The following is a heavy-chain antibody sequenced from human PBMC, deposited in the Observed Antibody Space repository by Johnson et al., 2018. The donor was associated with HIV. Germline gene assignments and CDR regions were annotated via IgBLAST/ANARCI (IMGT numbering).Heavy chain of an antibody. Sequence: VQLVESGGGLVQPGRSLRLSCAASGFTFDDYAMHWVRQAPGKGLEWVSGISWNSGSIGYADSVKGRFTISRDNAKNSLYLQMNSLRAEDTAVYYCAAGDSHGGAFDIWGQGTMVTVSS. CDR1: GFTFDDYA. CDR3: AAGDSHGGAFDI. V-gene: IGHV3-9*01. D-gene: IGHD2-21*02. J-gene: IGHJ3*02. CDR2: ISWNSGSI.